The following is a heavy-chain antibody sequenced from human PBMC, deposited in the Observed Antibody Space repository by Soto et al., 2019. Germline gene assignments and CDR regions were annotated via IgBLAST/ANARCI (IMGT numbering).Heavy chain of an antibody. V-gene: IGHV1-69*13. J-gene: IGHJ4*02. D-gene: IGHD5-18*01. CDR3: ARRGQRGYSYGYPFDY. CDR2: IIPIFGTA. CDR1: GGTFSSYA. Sequence: SVQVSCKASGGTFSSYAISWVRQAPGQGLEWMGGIIPIFGTANYAQKFQGRVTITADESTSTAYMELSSLRSEDTAVYYCARRGQRGYSYGYPFDYWGQGTLVIVS.